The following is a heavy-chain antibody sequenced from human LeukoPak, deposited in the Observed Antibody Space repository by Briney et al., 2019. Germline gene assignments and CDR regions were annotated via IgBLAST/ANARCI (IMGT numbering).Heavy chain of an antibody. CDR2: ISYDGSNK. D-gene: IGHD5-12*01. CDR1: GFTFSSYA. Sequence: GGSLRLSCAASGFTFSSYAMHWVRQAPGKGLEWVAVISYDGSNKYYADSVKGRFTISRDNSKNTLYLQMNSLRAEDTAVYYCARGGSVATINGGSYYYYGMDVWGQGTTVTVSS. J-gene: IGHJ6*02. CDR3: ARGGSVATINGGSYYYYGMDV. V-gene: IGHV3-30*04.